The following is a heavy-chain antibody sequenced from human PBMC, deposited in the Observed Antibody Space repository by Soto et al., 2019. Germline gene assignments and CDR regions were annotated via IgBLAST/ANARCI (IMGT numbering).Heavy chain of an antibody. D-gene: IGHD3-3*01. V-gene: IGHV3-23*01. CDR1: GFTFGSHA. CDR3: AKDPYSDFWSAYYYFDY. Sequence: EVQLLESGGGLVQPGGSLRLSCAASGFTFGSHAMIWVRQAPGKGLEWVSAISGSGGSAYYADSVKGRFTISRDNSINTLYLQMNSLRDEDTALYYCAKDPYSDFWSAYYYFDYWGPGTLVTVSS. J-gene: IGHJ4*02. CDR2: ISGSGGSA.